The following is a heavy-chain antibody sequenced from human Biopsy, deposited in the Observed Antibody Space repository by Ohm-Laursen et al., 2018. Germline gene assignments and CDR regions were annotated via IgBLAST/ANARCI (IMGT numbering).Heavy chain of an antibody. V-gene: IGHV1-18*01. CDR2: ISPYNDKT. CDR3: ARVFCTSTTCYGLLDN. J-gene: IGHJ4*02. Sequence: GASVSASCKASGYTFTSSDISWARQAPGQGLEWMGWISPYNDKTSYPPKLQDRVTMTADTSTNTAHMELRSLRSDDTAVYYCARVFCTSTTCYGLLDNWGQGTVVTVSS. D-gene: IGHD2/OR15-2a*01. CDR1: GYTFTSSD.